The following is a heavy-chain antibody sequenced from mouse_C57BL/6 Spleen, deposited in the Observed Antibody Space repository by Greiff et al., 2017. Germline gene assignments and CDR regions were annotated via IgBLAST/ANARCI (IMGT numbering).Heavy chain of an antibody. CDR1: GYTFTSYW. Sequence: QVQLQQPGAELVMPGASVKLSCKASGYTFTSYWMHWVKQRPGQGLEWIGEIDPSDSYTNYTQKFKGKSTLTVDKSSSPAYMQLSSLTSEDSAVYYCARSGYSNYGRFFAYWGQGTLVTVSA. CDR2: IDPSDSYT. CDR3: ARSGYSNYGRFFAY. J-gene: IGHJ3*01. V-gene: IGHV1-69*01. D-gene: IGHD2-5*01.